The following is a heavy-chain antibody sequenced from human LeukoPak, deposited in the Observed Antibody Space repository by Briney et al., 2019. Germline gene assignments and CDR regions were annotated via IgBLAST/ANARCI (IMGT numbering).Heavy chain of an antibody. CDR2: ISGSDGST. CDR1: GFTFNNYA. D-gene: IGHD2-21*01. CDR3: AGDRAYPNDVFNI. Sequence: GGSLRLSCAASGFTFNNYAMSWVRQAPGKGLEWVSAISGSDGSTWYADSVKGRFTISRDNSKNTLYLHMNSLRDEDTALYYCAGDRAYPNDVFNIWGQGTMITVS. J-gene: IGHJ3*02. V-gene: IGHV3-23*01.